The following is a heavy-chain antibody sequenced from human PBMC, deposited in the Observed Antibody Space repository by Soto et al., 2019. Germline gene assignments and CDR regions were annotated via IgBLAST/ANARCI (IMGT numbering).Heavy chain of an antibody. V-gene: IGHV1-58*01. J-gene: IGHJ5*02. CDR1: GFTFTSSA. D-gene: IGHD3-16*01. Sequence: QMQLVQSGPEVKKPGTSVKVSCKASGFTFTSSAVQWVRQARGQRLEGIGGIVVGRGNTNYAQKFQERVTIASDMSTSKAYMELSSLRAEYTAVYYCAADGGTSWGQGTLVTVSS. CDR3: AADGGTS. CDR2: IVVGRGNT.